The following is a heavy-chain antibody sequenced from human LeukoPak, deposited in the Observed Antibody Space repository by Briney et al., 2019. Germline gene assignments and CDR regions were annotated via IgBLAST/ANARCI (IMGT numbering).Heavy chain of an antibody. V-gene: IGHV3-33*01. CDR1: GFTFSNYG. CDR3: ARDGPTYRDGLDV. Sequence: GGSLRLSCAASGFTFSNYGMHWVRQAPGKGLEWVTFIWYDGSNKYYADSVKGRFTISRDNSKNTLYLQLNSLRAEDTAVYHCARDGPTYRDGLDVWGQGTTVTVSS. D-gene: IGHD1-1*01. CDR2: IWYDGSNK. J-gene: IGHJ6*02.